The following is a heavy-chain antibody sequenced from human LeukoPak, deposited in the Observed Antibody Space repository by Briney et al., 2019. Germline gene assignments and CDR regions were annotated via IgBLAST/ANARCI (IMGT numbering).Heavy chain of an antibody. Sequence: SETLSLTCAVYGGSFSGYYWSWIRQPPGKGLEWIGEINHSGSTNYNPSLKSRVTISVDTSKNQFSLKLSSVTAADTAVYYCAVMTTVITGNWFDPWGQGTLVTVSS. CDR3: AVMTTVITGNWFDP. D-gene: IGHD4-23*01. CDR1: GGSFSGYY. CDR2: INHSGST. J-gene: IGHJ5*02. V-gene: IGHV4-34*01.